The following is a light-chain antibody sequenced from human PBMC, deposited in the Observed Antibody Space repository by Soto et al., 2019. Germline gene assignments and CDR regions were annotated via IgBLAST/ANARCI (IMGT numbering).Light chain of an antibody. Sequence: DIQMTQSPSTLSASVGDRVTITCRASQSIGNWLAWYQQKPGKAPNFLIYKASSLESGAPSRFSGSGSGTEFTLTISSLQPDDFATYYCQQYNTYPLTVGGGTKVEIK. V-gene: IGKV1-5*03. CDR2: KAS. J-gene: IGKJ4*01. CDR3: QQYNTYPLT. CDR1: QSIGNW.